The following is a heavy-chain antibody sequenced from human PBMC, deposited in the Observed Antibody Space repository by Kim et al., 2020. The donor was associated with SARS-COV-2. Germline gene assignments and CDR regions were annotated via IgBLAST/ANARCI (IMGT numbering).Heavy chain of an antibody. CDR2: IYYSGST. V-gene: IGHV4-39*01. CDR1: GGSISSSSYY. Sequence: SETLSLTCTVSGGSISSSSYYWGWIRQPPGKGLEWIGSIYYSGSTYSNPFLKSRVTISVDTSKNQFSLKLSSVTAADTAVYYCARLRGSPGWYFDLWGRGTLVTVSS. J-gene: IGHJ2*01. CDR3: ARLRGSPGWYFDL. D-gene: IGHD2-15*01.